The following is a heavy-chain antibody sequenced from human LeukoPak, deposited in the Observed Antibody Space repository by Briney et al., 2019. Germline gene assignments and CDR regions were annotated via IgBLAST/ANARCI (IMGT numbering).Heavy chain of an antibody. CDR3: ARAGYSHGPGKY. J-gene: IGHJ4*02. D-gene: IGHD5-12*01. V-gene: IGHV3-48*03. Sequence: GGSLRLSCAASGFTFSSYEMSWVRQAPGKGLEWVSYISSSGDTIYYADSVKGRFTISRDNAKNSLYLQMNSLRVEDTAVYYCARAGYSHGPGKYWGQGTLVTVSS. CDR2: ISSSGDTI. CDR1: GFTFSSYE.